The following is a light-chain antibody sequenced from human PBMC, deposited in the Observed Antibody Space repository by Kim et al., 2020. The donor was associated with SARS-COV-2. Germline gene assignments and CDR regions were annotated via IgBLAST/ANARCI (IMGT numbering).Light chain of an antibody. CDR3: QHTYSSPLN. CDR1: QSINNY. V-gene: IGKV1-39*01. Sequence: DIQMTQSPSSLSASVGDRVTITCRASQSINNYLNWYQQKPGKAPQLLIYAASSLQSGVPSRFSGSGSGTDFTLTISSLQPEDFVTYYCQHTYSSPLNFGGGTKVDI. CDR2: AAS. J-gene: IGKJ4*01.